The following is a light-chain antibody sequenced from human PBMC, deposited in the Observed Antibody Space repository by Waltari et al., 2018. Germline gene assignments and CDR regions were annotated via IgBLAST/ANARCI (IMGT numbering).Light chain of an antibody. CDR1: ESVASN. CDR3: QQYNNWPPST. Sequence: EIVLTQSPATLSLSPGERATLSCRASESVASNLAWYQQRPGQAPRLLSFHASTRATGIPAKFSGSGSGTEFTLTISSLQSEDFAGYYCQQYNNWPPSTFGQGTKVEIK. V-gene: IGKV3-15*01. CDR2: HAS. J-gene: IGKJ1*01.